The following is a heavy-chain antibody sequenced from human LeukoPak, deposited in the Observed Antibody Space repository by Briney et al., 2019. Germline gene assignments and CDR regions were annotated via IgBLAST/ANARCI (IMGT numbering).Heavy chain of an antibody. V-gene: IGHV4-61*02. J-gene: IGHJ6*03. CDR1: GGSISSGSYY. CDR2: IYTTGST. CDR3: ARLAALRGFYYYMDV. D-gene: IGHD6-6*01. Sequence: PSETLSLTCTVSGGSISSGSYYWSWIRQPAGKELEWIGRIYTTGSTNYSPSLKSRVTISADTSKNQFSLKLSSVTAADTAVYFCARLAALRGFYYYMDVWGKGTTVTVSS.